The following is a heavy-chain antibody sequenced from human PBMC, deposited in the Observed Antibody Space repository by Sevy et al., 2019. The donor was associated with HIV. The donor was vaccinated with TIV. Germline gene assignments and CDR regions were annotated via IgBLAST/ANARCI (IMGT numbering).Heavy chain of an antibody. V-gene: IGHV3-23*01. Sequence: GGSLSLSCAASGFTFSSYAMNWVRQAPGKGLEWVSGISGSGGSGDKTNYADSVKGRFTISRDDSKNSLYLQLNSLRAADTAIYYCARKYDSSGYFDYWGQGTLVTVSS. J-gene: IGHJ4*02. CDR3: ARKYDSSGYFDY. CDR1: GFTFSSYA. CDR2: ISGSGGSGDKT. D-gene: IGHD3-22*01.